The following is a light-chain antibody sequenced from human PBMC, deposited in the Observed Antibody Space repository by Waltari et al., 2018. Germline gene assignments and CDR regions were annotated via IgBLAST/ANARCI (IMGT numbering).Light chain of an antibody. CDR2: EVS. CDR3: SSYTSSSTLV. Sequence: QSALTQPASVSGSPGQSITISCTGTSSDVGDYNYVSWYQQHPVKAPKLLIYEVSNRPSVVYKRFYGSKSGRTASLTICGLQAEEEADYYCSSYTSSSTLVFGGGTKLTVL. J-gene: IGLJ2*01. CDR1: SSDVGDYNY. V-gene: IGLV2-14*03.